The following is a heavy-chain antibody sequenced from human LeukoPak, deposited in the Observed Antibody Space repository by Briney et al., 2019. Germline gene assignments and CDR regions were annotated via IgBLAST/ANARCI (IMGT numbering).Heavy chain of an antibody. CDR1: GFTFSTFS. CDR3: AREGGFCFGETCRYFDY. Sequence: GGSLRLSCAASGFTFSTFSLNWVRQAPGKGLEWVASISSNSYIYYADSVKGRFTISRDNAKNSLYLQMNSLGAEDTAVYYCAREGGFCFGETCRYFDYWGQGTLVTVSS. V-gene: IGHV3-21*01. CDR2: ISSNSYI. D-gene: IGHD2-15*01. J-gene: IGHJ4*02.